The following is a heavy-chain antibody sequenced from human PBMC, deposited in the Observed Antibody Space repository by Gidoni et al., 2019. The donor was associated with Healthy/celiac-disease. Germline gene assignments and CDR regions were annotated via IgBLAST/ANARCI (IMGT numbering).Heavy chain of an antibody. D-gene: IGHD5-12*01. CDR1: GGSFSGSY. Sequence: QVQLQQWVSGLLKPSETLSLTCAVYGGSFSGSYWSWIRQPPGKGLEWIGEINHSGSTNYNPSLKSRVTISVDTSKNQFSLKLSSVTAADTAVYYCARIRRWLQFQPGYYFDYWGQGTLVTVSS. J-gene: IGHJ4*02. CDR2: INHSGST. CDR3: ARIRRWLQFQPGYYFDY. V-gene: IGHV4-34*01.